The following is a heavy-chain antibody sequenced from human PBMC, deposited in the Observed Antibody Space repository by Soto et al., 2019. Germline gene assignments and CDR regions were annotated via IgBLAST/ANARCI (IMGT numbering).Heavy chain of an antibody. CDR2: INESGST. CDR3: ARGSGIVALPGELEDVKYDY. Sequence: QVPLQQWGAGLVKPSETLSLSCAVYGQSFSGHSWAWIRQPPGKGLEWIGEINESGSTYYNPSLKSRVTISTDTSKNQFSLKLSSVSAADTAAYFCARGSGIVALPGELEDVKYDYWGQGTRVNVAS. D-gene: IGHD1-1*01. J-gene: IGHJ4*02. CDR1: GQSFSGHS. V-gene: IGHV4-34*01.